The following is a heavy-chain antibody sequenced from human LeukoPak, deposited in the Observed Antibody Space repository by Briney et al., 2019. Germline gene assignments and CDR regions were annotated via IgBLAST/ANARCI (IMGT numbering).Heavy chain of an antibody. J-gene: IGHJ6*03. CDR2: INWNGGST. Sequence: GGSLRLSCAASGFTFDDYGMSWVRQAPGKGLEWVSGINWNGGSTGYADSVKGRFAISRDNAKNSLYLQMNSLRAEDTALYYCARGQQWLVAYYYYMDVWGKGTTVTVSS. CDR1: GFTFDDYG. D-gene: IGHD6-19*01. V-gene: IGHV3-20*04. CDR3: ARGQQWLVAYYYYMDV.